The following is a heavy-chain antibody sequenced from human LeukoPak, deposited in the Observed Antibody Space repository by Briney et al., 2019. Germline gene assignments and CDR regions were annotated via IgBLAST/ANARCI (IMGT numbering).Heavy chain of an antibody. Sequence: SVKVSCKASGGTFSSYAISWVRQAPGQGLEWMGGIIPIFGTANYAQKFQGRVTITTDESTSTAYMELSSLRSEDTAVYYCATYYDSSGYFDYYYYMDVWGKGTTVTVSS. CDR2: IIPIFGTA. CDR3: ATYYDSSGYFDYYYYMDV. D-gene: IGHD3-22*01. V-gene: IGHV1-69*05. J-gene: IGHJ6*03. CDR1: GGTFSSYA.